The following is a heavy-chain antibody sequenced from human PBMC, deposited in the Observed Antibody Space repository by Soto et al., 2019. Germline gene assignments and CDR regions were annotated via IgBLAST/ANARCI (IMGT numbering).Heavy chain of an antibody. CDR1: GFTFSSYS. J-gene: IGHJ4*02. CDR2: ISSSSSTI. V-gene: IGHV3-48*02. D-gene: IGHD6-13*01. Sequence: EVQLVESGGGLVQPGGSLRLSCGASGFTFSSYSMNWVRQAPGKGLEWVSYISSSSSTIYYADSVKGRFTISRDNAKNSLYLQMNSLRDEDTAIYYCASELGYSSSFDFWGQGTLVTVSS. CDR3: ASELGYSSSFDF.